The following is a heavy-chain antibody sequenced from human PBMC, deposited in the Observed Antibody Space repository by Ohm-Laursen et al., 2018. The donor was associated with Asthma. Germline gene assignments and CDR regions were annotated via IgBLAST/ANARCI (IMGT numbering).Heavy chain of an antibody. CDR1: GGTFSSYA. Sequence: VSSVKVSCNPSGGTFSSYAISWVRQAPGQGLEWMGGIIPIFGTANYAQKFQGRVTITADESTSTAYMELSSLRSEDTAVYYCARNGMGSTVTSEYFQHWGQGTLVTVSS. CDR3: ARNGMGSTVTSEYFQH. J-gene: IGHJ1*01. D-gene: IGHD4-17*01. V-gene: IGHV1-69*01. CDR2: IIPIFGTA.